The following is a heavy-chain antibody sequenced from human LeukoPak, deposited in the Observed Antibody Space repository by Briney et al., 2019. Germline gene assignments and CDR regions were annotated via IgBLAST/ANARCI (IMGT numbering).Heavy chain of an antibody. Sequence: GGSLRLSCAASGFTFSSYAMSWVRQAPGKGLEWVAGISDSGGGTNYADSVKGRFTISRDSPKNTLYLQMNSLRAEDTAVYFCAKRGVVIRVILVGLHKKAYYFDSWGQGALVTVSS. D-gene: IGHD3-22*01. CDR3: AKRGVVIRVILVGLHKKAYYFDS. J-gene: IGHJ4*02. CDR2: ISDSGGGT. V-gene: IGHV3-23*01. CDR1: GFTFSSYA.